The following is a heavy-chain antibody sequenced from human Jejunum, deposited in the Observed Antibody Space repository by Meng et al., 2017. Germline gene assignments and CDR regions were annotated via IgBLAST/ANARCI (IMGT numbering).Heavy chain of an antibody. J-gene: IGHJ6*02. CDR1: GYSISSAHY. CDR3: ARGTGSYGSGMDV. CDR2: FYHSGST. Sequence: SETLSLTCAVSGYSISSAHYWGWIRQPPGKGLEWIANFYHSGSTYYNPSLKSRVTISLDTSKNHFSLGLTSVTAADTAVYYFARGTGSYGSGMDVWGQGTTVTVSS. V-gene: IGHV4-38-2*01. D-gene: IGHD1-26*01.